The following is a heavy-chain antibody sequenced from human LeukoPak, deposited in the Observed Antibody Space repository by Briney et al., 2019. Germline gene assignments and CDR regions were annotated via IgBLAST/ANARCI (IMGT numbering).Heavy chain of an antibody. CDR1: GFTFSNYW. Sequence: GGSLRLSCAASGFTFSNYWMHWVRQAPGKGLVWVSHINTDGSSTTYADSAKGRFTISRDNAKNTLYLQLNSLRAEDTAVYFCARVSYSNGWYDYWGQGTLVTVSS. CDR2: INTDGSST. CDR3: ARVSYSNGWYDY. J-gene: IGHJ4*02. D-gene: IGHD6-19*01. V-gene: IGHV3-74*01.